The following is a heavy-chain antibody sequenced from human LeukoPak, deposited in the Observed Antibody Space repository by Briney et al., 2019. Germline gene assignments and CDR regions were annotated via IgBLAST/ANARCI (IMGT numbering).Heavy chain of an antibody. Sequence: ASAKVSCKASGYTFTGYYMHWVRQAPGQGLEWMGWINPNSGGTNYAQKFQGRVTMTRDTSISTAYMELSRLRSDDTAVYYCARGDDFWSGGDYWGQGTLVTVSS. D-gene: IGHD3-3*01. CDR1: GYTFTGYY. V-gene: IGHV1-2*02. CDR2: INPNSGGT. CDR3: ARGDDFWSGGDY. J-gene: IGHJ4*02.